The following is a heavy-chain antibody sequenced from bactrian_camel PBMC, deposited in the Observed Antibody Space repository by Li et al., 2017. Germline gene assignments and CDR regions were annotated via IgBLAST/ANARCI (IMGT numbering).Heavy chain of an antibody. V-gene: IGHV3-1*01. CDR2: TSWNGDNT. Sequence: VQLVESGGGLVQPGGSLRLSCVTSGFSFDDYAMGWVRQAPGKGLEWVSTTSWNGDNTNYADSLKGRFAMSRDNSKRTVYLQMNRLKPEDTAMYYCATDPSGLLGYWGQGTQVTVS. J-gene: IGHJ4*01. CDR3: ATDPSGLLGY. D-gene: IGHD3*01. CDR1: GFSFDDYA.